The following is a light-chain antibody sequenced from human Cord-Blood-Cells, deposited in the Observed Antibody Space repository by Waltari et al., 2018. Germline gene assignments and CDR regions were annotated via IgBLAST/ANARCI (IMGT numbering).Light chain of an antibody. CDR2: AAS. V-gene: IGKV1-39*01. CDR3: QQSYSTPPT. J-gene: IGKJ4*01. CDR1: QIISSY. Sequence: DIQMTPSPSSLSASVVDRVTITCRASQIISSYLNWYQQKPGKAPKLLIYAASSLQSGVPSRFSGSGSGTDFTLTISSLQPEDFATYYCQQSYSTPPTFGGGTKVEIK.